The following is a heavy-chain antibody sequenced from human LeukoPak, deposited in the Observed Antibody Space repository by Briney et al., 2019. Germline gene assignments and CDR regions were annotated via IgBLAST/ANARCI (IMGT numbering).Heavy chain of an antibody. CDR3: ARGRIAVAGTFWY. D-gene: IGHD6-19*01. J-gene: IGHJ4*02. Sequence: ASVKVSCKASGYTFTSYDINWVRQATGQGLEWMGWMNPNSGNTGYAQKFQGRVTMTRNTSISTAYMELSSLRSEDAAVYYCARGRIAVAGTFWYWGQGTLVTVSS. CDR1: GYTFTSYD. CDR2: MNPNSGNT. V-gene: IGHV1-8*01.